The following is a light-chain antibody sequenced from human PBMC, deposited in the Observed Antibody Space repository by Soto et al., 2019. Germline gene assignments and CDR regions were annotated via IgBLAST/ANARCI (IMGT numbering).Light chain of an antibody. J-gene: IGKJ3*01. CDR1: QDITNH. CDR2: DAS. Sequence: DIQMTQSPSSLSASVGDTVTITCQASQDITNHLNWYQQKPGKAPNLLIYDASHLETGVPSRFSGSGSVTYFTLNISSLQPEDIATYYCQKYDDVPQFGPGTKVDF. V-gene: IGKV1-33*01. CDR3: QKYDDVPQ.